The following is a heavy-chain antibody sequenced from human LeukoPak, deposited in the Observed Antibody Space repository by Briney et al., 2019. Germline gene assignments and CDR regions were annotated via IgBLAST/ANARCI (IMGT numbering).Heavy chain of an antibody. V-gene: IGHV3-23*01. CDR1: GFTFSSYA. Sequence: GGSLRLSCAASGFTFSSYAMSWVRQAPGKALEWVSAISGSGGSTYYADAVKGRFTISRDNSKNTLYLQMNSLRAEDTAVYYCAKADHVATTTPDYWGQGTLVTVSS. J-gene: IGHJ4*02. D-gene: IGHD5-12*01. CDR3: AKADHVATTTPDY. CDR2: ISGSGGST.